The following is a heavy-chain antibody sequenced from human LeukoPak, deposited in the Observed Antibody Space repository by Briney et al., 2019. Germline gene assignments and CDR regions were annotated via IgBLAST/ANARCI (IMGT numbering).Heavy chain of an antibody. CDR1: GFTFSSYA. D-gene: IGHD4-17*01. CDR2: ISYDGSNK. V-gene: IGHV3-30*04. Sequence: GGSLRLSCAASGFTFSSYAMHWVRQAPGKGLEWVAVISYDGSNKYYADSVKGRFTISRDNSKNTLYLQMNSLRAEDTAVYYCAKHDYGDYLYYYYMDVWGKGTTVTISS. CDR3: AKHDYGDYLYYYYMDV. J-gene: IGHJ6*03.